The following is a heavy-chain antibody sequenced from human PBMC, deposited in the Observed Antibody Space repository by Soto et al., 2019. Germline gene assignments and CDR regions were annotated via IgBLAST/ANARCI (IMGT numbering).Heavy chain of an antibody. J-gene: IGHJ6*02. D-gene: IGHD2-21*02. CDR1: GGTFSRYG. CDR2: IIPFFGTS. CDR3: ARGAFSTVMTMYYYYAMDA. V-gene: IGHV1-69*13. Sequence: SVKVSCKAPGGTFSRYGINWVRQAPGQRLEWMGGIIPFFGTSNYAQKFQGTVTITADESTSTAYMEVTSLRSEDTAVYYCARGAFSTVMTMYYYYAMDAWGPGTTVTVSS.